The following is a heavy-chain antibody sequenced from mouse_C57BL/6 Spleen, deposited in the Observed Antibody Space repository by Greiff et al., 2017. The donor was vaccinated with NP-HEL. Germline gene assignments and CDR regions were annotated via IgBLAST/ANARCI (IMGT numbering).Heavy chain of an antibody. J-gene: IGHJ1*03. D-gene: IGHD1-1*01. Sequence: EVQVVESGGDLVKPGGSLKLSCAASGFTFSSYGMSWVRQTPDKRLEWVATISSGGSYTYYPDSVKGRFTISRDNAKNTLYLQMSSLKSEDTAMYYCARGGNYGSSYRYFDVWGTGTTVTVSS. CDR1: GFTFSSYG. CDR3: ARGGNYGSSYRYFDV. V-gene: IGHV5-6*01. CDR2: ISSGGSYT.